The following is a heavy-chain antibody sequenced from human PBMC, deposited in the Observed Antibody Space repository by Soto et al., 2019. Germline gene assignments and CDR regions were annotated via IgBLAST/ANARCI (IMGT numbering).Heavy chain of an antibody. CDR2: VSTHYGNT. CDR1: GYNFPSYS. J-gene: IGHJ4*02. V-gene: IGHV1-18*04. D-gene: IGHD2-15*01. Sequence: QVQVVQSGGEVKKPGASVKVSCKPSGYNFPSYSRSWVLQAPGQGLEWMGWVSTHYGNTKYAQKFEGRVSMTADTATNTAYMELRSLRSDATAIYYCARGVGVPVMDYWGPGTLLNVSS. CDR3: ARGVGVPVMDY.